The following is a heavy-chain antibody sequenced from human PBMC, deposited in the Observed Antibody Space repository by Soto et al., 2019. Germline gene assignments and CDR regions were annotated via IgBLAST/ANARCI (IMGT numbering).Heavy chain of an antibody. Sequence: GESLKISCKGSGYSFTSYWIGWVRQMPGKGLEWMGIIYPGDSDTRYSPSFQGQVTISADKSISTACLQWSSLKASATAMYYCARRKATVTNYYYYSGMDVWGQGTTVTVSS. J-gene: IGHJ6*02. CDR3: ARRKATVTNYYYYSGMDV. CDR1: GYSFTSYW. V-gene: IGHV5-51*01. D-gene: IGHD4-17*01. CDR2: IYPGDSDT.